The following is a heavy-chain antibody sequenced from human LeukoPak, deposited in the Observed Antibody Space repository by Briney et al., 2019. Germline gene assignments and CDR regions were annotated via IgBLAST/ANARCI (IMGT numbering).Heavy chain of an antibody. J-gene: IGHJ4*02. CDR1: GGSISSYY. CDR3: ARETPGSTSAFDY. Sequence: SETLSLTCTVSGGSISSYYWSWIRQPPGKGLEWIGYIYYSGSTNYNPSLKSRVTISVDTSKNQFSLKLSSVTAADTAVYYCARETPGSTSAFDYWGQGTLVIVSS. V-gene: IGHV4-59*01. CDR2: IYYSGST. D-gene: IGHD2-2*01.